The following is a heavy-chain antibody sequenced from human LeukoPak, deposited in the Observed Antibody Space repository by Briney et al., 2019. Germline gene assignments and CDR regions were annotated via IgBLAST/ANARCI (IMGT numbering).Heavy chain of an antibody. V-gene: IGHV3-30*18. J-gene: IGHJ4*02. CDR3: AKDNEDY. CDR1: GFTFSSYG. D-gene: IGHD2-8*01. CDR2: ISYDGRNK. Sequence: PGRSLRLSCAASGFTFSSYGMHWVRQAPGKGLEWVAIISYDGRNKYYADSVKGRFTISRDNSKNTLYLQMNSLRAEDTAVYYCAKDNEDYWGQGTLVTVSS.